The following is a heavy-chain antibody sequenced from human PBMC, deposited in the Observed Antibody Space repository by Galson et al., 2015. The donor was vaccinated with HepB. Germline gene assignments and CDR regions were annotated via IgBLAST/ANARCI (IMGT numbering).Heavy chain of an antibody. CDR1: GGSISSYY. CDR3: ARLVWGSGWYQSPKFDY. J-gene: IGHJ4*02. CDR2: IYYSGST. V-gene: IGHV4-59*01. Sequence: SETLSLTCTVSGGSISSYYWSWIRQPPGKGLEWIGYIYYSGSTNYNPSLKSRVTISVDTSKNQFSLKLSSVTAADTAVYYCARLVWGSGWYQSPKFDYWGQGTLVTVSS. D-gene: IGHD6-19*01.